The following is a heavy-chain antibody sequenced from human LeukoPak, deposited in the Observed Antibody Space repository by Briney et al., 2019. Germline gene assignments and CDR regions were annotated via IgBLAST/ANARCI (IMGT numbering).Heavy chain of an antibody. CDR2: ISSYNGNT. D-gene: IGHD1-14*01. CDR3: ARDRQGSGPRPPETNWFDP. Sequence: ASVKVSCKASGYTFTSYGITWVRQAPGQGLEWMGWISSYNGNTIYARNLQGRITMTTDTFTSTAYMELRSLISDDTAMYYCARDRQGSGPRPPETNWFDPWGQGTLVTVSS. CDR1: GYTFTSYG. V-gene: IGHV1-18*01. J-gene: IGHJ5*02.